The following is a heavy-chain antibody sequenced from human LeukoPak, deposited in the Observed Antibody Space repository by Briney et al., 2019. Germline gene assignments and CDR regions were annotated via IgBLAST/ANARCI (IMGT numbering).Heavy chain of an antibody. CDR1: GGSISSSSYY. J-gene: IGHJ4*02. CDR2: IYYSGST. Sequence: SETLSLTCTVSGGSISSSSYYWGWIRQPPGKGLEWIGSIYYSGSTYYNPSLKSRVTISVDTSKNQFSLKLSSVTAADTAVYYCASWGTSYSGSYGIDYWGQGTLVTVSS. D-gene: IGHD1-26*01. V-gene: IGHV4-39*07. CDR3: ASWGTSYSGSYGIDY.